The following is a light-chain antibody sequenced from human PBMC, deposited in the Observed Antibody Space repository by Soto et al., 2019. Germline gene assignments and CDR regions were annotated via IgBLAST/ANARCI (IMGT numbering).Light chain of an antibody. CDR2: GAS. V-gene: IGKV3-15*01. Sequence: EIVMTQSPATLSVSPGEGATLSCRASQTIKRSSLAWYQQKPGQPPRLLIFGASTRVTGIPARFSDSGSGTEFRLTVSSRQSEDFAVYYCQQYMNWPPFGQGPRLEIK. J-gene: IGKJ5*01. CDR1: QTIKRSS. CDR3: QQYMNWPP.